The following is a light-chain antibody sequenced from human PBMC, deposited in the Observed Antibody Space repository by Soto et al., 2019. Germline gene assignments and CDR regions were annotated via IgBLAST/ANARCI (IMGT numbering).Light chain of an antibody. V-gene: IGLV1-40*01. CDR1: SSNIGAGYD. J-gene: IGLJ2*01. CDR2: GNN. Sequence: QSALTQPPSVSGAPGQRVTISCTGSSSNIGAGYDVHWYQQLPGTAPKLLIYGNNNRPSGVPDRFSGSKSGTSASLAITGLQAEDEADYYCHSYDSSLHVVFGGGTKLTVL. CDR3: HSYDSSLHVV.